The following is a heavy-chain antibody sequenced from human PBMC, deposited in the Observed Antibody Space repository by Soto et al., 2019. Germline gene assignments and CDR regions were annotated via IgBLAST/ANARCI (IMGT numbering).Heavy chain of an antibody. V-gene: IGHV3-30*18. CDR2: ISYDGSNK. CDR1: GFTFSSYG. J-gene: IGHJ4*02. D-gene: IGHD3-22*01. CDR3: AKDGGGYYYV. Sequence: QVQLVESGGGVVQPGRSLRLSCAASGFTFSSYGMHWVRQAPGKGLEWVAVISYDGSNKYYADSVKGRFTISRDNSKNTLYLQMNSLRAEDTAVYYCAKDGGGYYYVWGQGTLVIVSP.